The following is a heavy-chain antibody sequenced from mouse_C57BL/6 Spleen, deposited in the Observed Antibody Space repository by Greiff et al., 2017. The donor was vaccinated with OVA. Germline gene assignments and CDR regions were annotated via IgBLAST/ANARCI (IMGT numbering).Heavy chain of an antibody. CDR1: GYTFTDYY. CDR3: ARGSNYYAMYY. V-gene: IGHV1-19*01. D-gene: IGHD2-5*01. J-gene: IGHJ4*01. CDR2: INPYNGGT. Sequence: EVQLQQSGPVLVKPGASVKMSCKASGYTFTDYYMNWVKQSHGKSLEWIGVINPYNGGTSYNQKFKGKATLTVDKSSSTAYMELNSLTSEDSAVYYCARGSNYYAMYYWGQGTSVTVSS.